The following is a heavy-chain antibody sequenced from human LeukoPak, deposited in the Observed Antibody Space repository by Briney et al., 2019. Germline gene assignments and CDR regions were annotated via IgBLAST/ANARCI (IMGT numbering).Heavy chain of an antibody. D-gene: IGHD4-17*01. CDR2: ISYSGIT. V-gene: IGHV4-59*01. Sequence: SETLSLTCTVSGGSLSSYYWSWIRQPPGKGLKWIGYISYSGITNYYPSLKGRVSISIDMSKNQFSLKLSSVTAADTAVYFCARGGYGDYGXXVDYWGQG. J-gene: IGHJ4*02. CDR3: ARGGYGDYGXXVDY. CDR1: GGSLSSYY.